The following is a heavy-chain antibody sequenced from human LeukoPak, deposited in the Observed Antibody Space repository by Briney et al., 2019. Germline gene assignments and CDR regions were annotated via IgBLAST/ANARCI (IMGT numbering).Heavy chain of an antibody. CDR3: ARRDAHDY. Sequence: GGSLRLSCVASGFNFSTYWMNWVRQAPGKGLEWVSYISRSGSTIYYADSVKGRFTISRDNAKNSLYLQMNSLRGEDTAVYYCARRDAHDYWGQGTLVTVSS. V-gene: IGHV3-48*01. J-gene: IGHJ4*02. D-gene: IGHD2-2*01. CDR1: GFNFSTYW. CDR2: ISRSGSTI.